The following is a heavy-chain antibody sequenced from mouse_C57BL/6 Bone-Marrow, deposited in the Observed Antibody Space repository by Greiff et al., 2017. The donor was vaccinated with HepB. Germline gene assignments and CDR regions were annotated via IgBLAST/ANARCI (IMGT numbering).Heavy chain of an antibody. J-gene: IGHJ2*01. Sequence: VQLQQSVAELVRPGASVKLSCTASGFNIKNTYMHWVKQRPEQGLEWIGRIDPAHGNTKYAPKFQGKATITAATSSHTAYLQLSSLTSEDTAIYYCARTIITTREATNDVGGWGQGTTLTASS. D-gene: IGHD1-1*01. CDR3: ARTIITTREATNDVGG. CDR2: IDPAHGNT. CDR1: GFNIKNTY. V-gene: IGHV14-3*01.